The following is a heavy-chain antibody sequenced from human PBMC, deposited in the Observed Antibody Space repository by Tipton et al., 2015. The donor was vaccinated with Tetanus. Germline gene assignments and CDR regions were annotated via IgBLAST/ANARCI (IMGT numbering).Heavy chain of an antibody. CDR3: ARARFRGHSYTYFDF. CDR2: INGGGSTL. CDR1: GFTFNDYY. D-gene: IGHD3-10*01. J-gene: IGHJ4*02. V-gene: IGHV3-11*01. Sequence: SLRLSCAASGFTFNDYYMTWIRQGPGKGLECISYINGGGSTLYYADSVKGRFTVSRDNAKNSLYLQMNNLRAEDTAVYYCARARFRGHSYTYFDFWGQGTLVTVYS.